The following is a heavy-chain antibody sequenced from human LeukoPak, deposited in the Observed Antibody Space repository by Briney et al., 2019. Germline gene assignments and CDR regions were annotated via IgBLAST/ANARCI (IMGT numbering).Heavy chain of an antibody. J-gene: IGHJ4*02. CDR3: AKDDYGSGSSRTLDY. CDR2: ISGSGGST. D-gene: IGHD3-10*01. V-gene: IGHV3-23*01. Sequence: GSLRLSCAASGFTFSSYAMSWVRQTPGKGLQWVSGISGSGGSTYYADSVKGRFTIFRDNFKNTLYLQMNSLRAEDTAVYYCAKDDYGSGSSRTLDYWGQGSLVTVSS. CDR1: GFTFSSYA.